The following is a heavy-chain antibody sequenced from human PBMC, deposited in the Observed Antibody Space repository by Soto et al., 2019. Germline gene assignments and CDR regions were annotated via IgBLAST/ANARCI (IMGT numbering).Heavy chain of an antibody. CDR3: VRYDYGDYSFFDY. J-gene: IGHJ4*02. CDR2: IYYSGST. V-gene: IGHV4-59*08. CDR1: GGSISSYY. D-gene: IGHD4-17*01. Sequence: SETLSLTCTVSGGSISSYYWSWIRQPPGKGLEWIGYIYYSGSTNYNPSLKSRVTISVDTSKNQFSLKLSSVTAADTAVYYCVRYDYGDYSFFDYWGQGTLVTVSS.